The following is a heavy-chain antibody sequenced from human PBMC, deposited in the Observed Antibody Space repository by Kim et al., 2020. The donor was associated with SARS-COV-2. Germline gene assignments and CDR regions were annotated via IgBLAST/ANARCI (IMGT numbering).Heavy chain of an antibody. V-gene: IGHV3-23*01. CDR3: AKDLGYCSSTSCYGQWDY. D-gene: IGHD2-2*01. J-gene: IGHJ4*02. Sequence: KGRFTISRANSKNTLYLQMNSLRAEDTAVYYCAKDLGYCSSTSCYGQWDYWGQGTLVTVSS.